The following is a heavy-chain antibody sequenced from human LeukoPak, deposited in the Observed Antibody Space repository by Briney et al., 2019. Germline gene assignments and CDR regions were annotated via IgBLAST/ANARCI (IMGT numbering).Heavy chain of an antibody. CDR1: GSTFHDYA. D-gene: IGHD6-6*01. CDR2: ISWNGGTI. Sequence: GRSLRLSCAASGSTFHDYAMHWVRQAPGKGLDWVSGISWNGGTIDYADSVKGRFTISRDNAKNSLYLQMNSLRPEDMALYYCAKGPTYSSSSLFDYWGQGILVAVSS. J-gene: IGHJ4*02. CDR3: AKGPTYSSSSLFDY. V-gene: IGHV3-9*03.